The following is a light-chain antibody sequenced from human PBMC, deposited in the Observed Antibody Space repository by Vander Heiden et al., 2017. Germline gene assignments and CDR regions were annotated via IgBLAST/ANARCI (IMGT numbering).Light chain of an antibody. J-gene: IGKJ4*01. Sequence: DIVMTHSPHSPGVSLGERATINCKSSQSVLYSSNNRNYLAWYQQKPGQPPKLLIYWASTRESGVPDRFSGSGSGTDFTLTISSLQAEDVAVYYCQQYYSTPLTFGGGTKVEIK. CDR1: QSVLYSSNNRNY. CDR2: WAS. V-gene: IGKV4-1*01. CDR3: QQYYSTPLT.